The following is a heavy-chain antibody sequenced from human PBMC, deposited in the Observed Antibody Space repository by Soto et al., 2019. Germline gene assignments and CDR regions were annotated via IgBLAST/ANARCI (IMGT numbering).Heavy chain of an antibody. J-gene: IGHJ6*03. CDR2: ISAYNGNT. CDR1: GYTFTSYG. Sequence: QVQLVQSGAEVKKPGASVKVSCKASGYTFTSYGISWVRQAPGQGLEWMGWISAYNGNTNYAQKLQGRVTMTTDTSKNTAYMELRRLRSDDTAVYYCARRKGVDYYYYYMDVWGKGTTVTVSS. D-gene: IGHD2-15*01. V-gene: IGHV1-18*01. CDR3: ARRKGVDYYYYYMDV.